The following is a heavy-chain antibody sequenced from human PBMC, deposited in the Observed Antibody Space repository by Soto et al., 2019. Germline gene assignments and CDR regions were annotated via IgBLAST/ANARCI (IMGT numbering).Heavy chain of an antibody. V-gene: IGHV3-30-3*01. CDR3: ARDLIGGKVYYYYGMDV. Sequence: GGSLRVSCAAAGFTFSGYAMHWVRQAPGKGLEWVAVISYDGSNKYYADSVKGRFTISRDNSKNTLYLQMNSLRAEDTAVYYCARDLIGGKVYYYYGMDVWGQGTTVTVSS. J-gene: IGHJ6*02. D-gene: IGHD2-15*01. CDR1: GFTFSGYA. CDR2: ISYDGSNK.